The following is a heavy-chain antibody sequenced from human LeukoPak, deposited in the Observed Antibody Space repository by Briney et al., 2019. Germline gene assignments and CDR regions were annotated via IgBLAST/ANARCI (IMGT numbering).Heavy chain of an antibody. CDR2: INIDGGGT. CDR3: ARGAIRHGFDI. V-gene: IGHV3-74*01. CDR1: GFTFTAYW. D-gene: IGHD6-6*01. Sequence: GGSLRLSCAASGFTFTAYWFHWVRQAPGKGLVWVSRINIDGGGTIYADSVKGRFTIFRDNAEDTLYLQMNSLRAEDTAVYYCARGAIRHGFDIWGQGTMVTVSS. J-gene: IGHJ3*02.